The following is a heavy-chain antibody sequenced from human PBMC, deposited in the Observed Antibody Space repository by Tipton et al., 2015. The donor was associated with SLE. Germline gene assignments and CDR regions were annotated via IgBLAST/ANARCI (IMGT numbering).Heavy chain of an antibody. CDR3: ARGRSIAARRGFDY. J-gene: IGHJ4*02. CDR2: INHSGST. Sequence: TLSLTCAVYGGPFSGYYCTWIRQPQGKGLEWFGEINHSGSTNYNPSLKSRVTISVDTSKNQFSLKLSSVTAADTAVYYCARGRSIAARRGFDYWGQGTLVTVSS. CDR1: GGPFSGYY. D-gene: IGHD6-6*01. V-gene: IGHV4-34*01.